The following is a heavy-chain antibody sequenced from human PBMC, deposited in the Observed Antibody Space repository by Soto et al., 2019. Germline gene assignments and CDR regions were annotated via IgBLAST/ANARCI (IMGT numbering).Heavy chain of an antibody. D-gene: IGHD1-26*01. V-gene: IGHV3-30*18. Sequence: PGGSLRLSCAVSGFTFSGHAMHWVRQAPGKGLEWVAIVSSDGSRRFYGESVEGRFSISRDNSRNTLYLQMKSLRPEDTAVYYCAQDGGVGATLGLPSGDEFWGQGTLVTVSS. J-gene: IGHJ4*02. CDR1: GFTFSGHA. CDR2: VSSDGSRR. CDR3: AQDGGVGATLGLPSGDEF.